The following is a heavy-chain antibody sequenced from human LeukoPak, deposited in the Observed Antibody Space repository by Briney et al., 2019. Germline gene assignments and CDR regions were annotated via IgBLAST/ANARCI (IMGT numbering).Heavy chain of an antibody. CDR2: ISESGGEI. Sequence: GGCLRLSCAASGFNFGSYYMTWVRQGPGKGLEWVSVISESGGEIHYADSVKGRFTVSRDNSRDTLYLQMNSLRAEDTGIYYCAKKIGTGPGHNWFDPWGQGTLVTVSS. CDR1: GFNFGSYY. D-gene: IGHD1-26*01. J-gene: IGHJ5*02. V-gene: IGHV3-23*01. CDR3: AKKIGTGPGHNWFDP.